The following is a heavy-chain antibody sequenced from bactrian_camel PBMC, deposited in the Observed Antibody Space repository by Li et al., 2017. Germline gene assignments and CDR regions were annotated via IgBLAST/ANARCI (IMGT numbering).Heavy chain of an antibody. Sequence: HVQLVESGGGSMQAGGSLRLSCTVSGSTRNCMGWFRQAPGKGSEGLAAIDKSGSTRYGNSASGRFRISVDNTGNTLFLQMDSVKPEDSAMYYCAVEARWRCIGLPPFGWRGQGTQVTVS. CDR3: AVEARWRCIGLPPFGW. CDR1: GSTRNC. J-gene: IGHJ6*01. D-gene: IGHD1*01. CDR2: IDKSGST. V-gene: IGHV3S26*01.